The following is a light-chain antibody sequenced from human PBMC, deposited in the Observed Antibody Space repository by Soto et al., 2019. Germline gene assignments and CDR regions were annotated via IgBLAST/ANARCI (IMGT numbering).Light chain of an antibody. V-gene: IGKV3-15*01. CDR3: QQYNKWPLT. CDR2: GAS. J-gene: IGKJ4*01. Sequence: EIVLTQSPATLSVSQGERATLSCRASESVCNNLAWYQQKPGQAPRLLIFGASARATGIPARFSGSGSGTEFTLTISSLQSEDFAVYYCQQYNKWPLTFGGGTKVEIK. CDR1: ESVCNN.